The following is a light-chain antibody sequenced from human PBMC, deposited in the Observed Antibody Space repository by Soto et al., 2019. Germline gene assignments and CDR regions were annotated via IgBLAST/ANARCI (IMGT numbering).Light chain of an antibody. CDR3: QQRSNWQIT. V-gene: IGKV3-11*01. CDR2: AAS. CDR1: QSVSSY. J-gene: IGKJ5*01. Sequence: ELVLTQSPATLTLSPGERATLSCRASQSVSSYLAWYQHKPGQAPRLLIYAASNRATGIPARFSGSGSGTDFTLTISSLEPEDFAVYYCQQRSNWQITFGQGTRLEIK.